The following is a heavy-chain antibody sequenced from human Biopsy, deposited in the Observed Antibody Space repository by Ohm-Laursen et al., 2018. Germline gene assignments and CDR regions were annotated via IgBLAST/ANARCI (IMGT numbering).Heavy chain of an antibody. CDR3: AKDLRNNNWGVEN. J-gene: IGHJ4*02. V-gene: IGHV3-30*18. CDR1: GFTFNNYG. Sequence: SLRLSCTASGFTFNNYGMQWVRQAPGKGLEWVAFIFYDGSNTYYADSVKGRFTISRDNSRDTLYLQMSSLRAEDTAVFYCAKDLRNNNWGVENWGQGTLVAVSS. CDR2: IFYDGSNT. D-gene: IGHD7-27*01.